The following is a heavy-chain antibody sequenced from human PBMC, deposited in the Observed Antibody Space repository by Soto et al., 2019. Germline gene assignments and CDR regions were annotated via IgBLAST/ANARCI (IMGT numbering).Heavy chain of an antibody. CDR2: INVDSGDT. Sequence: ASVKVSCKTSGYTFTTYFIHGVRQAPGQGLEWLGWINVDSGDTKSADGFKGRVTLARDTSITTADMELTSLTSDDTAVYYCPRGGFSYASSGSPFAFWGQGTLVTVSS. CDR1: GYTFTTYF. V-gene: IGHV1-2*07. J-gene: IGHJ5*01. D-gene: IGHD3-16*01. CDR3: PRGGFSYASSGSPFAF.